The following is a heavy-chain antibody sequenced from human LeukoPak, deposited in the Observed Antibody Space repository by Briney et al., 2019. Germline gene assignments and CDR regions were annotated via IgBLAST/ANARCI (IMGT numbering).Heavy chain of an antibody. CDR2: IYHSGST. CDR3: ARDRVTVAGTDGMDV. V-gene: IGHV4-38-2*02. J-gene: IGHJ6*02. D-gene: IGHD6-19*01. CDR1: GFSISSTYY. Sequence: SETLSLTCTVSGFSISSTYYWGWIRQPPGKGLEWIGSIYHSGSTYYNPSLKSRLTISVDTSKNQFSLKLSSVTAADTAVYYCARDRVTVAGTDGMDVWGQGTTVTVSS.